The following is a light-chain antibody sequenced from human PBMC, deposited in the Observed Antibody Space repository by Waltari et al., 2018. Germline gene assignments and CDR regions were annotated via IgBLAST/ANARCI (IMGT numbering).Light chain of an antibody. CDR3: QQYYNTPPT. CDR1: QTLYRSNNKNY. J-gene: IGKJ3*01. Sequence: DIVMTQSPDSLAVSLGERATINCKSSQTLYRSNNKNYLAWYQQKPGQPPQMLIYWASSRESGVPDRFSGSGSGTDVTLTITSLQAEDVAVYYCQQYYNTPPTFGPGTKVDIK. V-gene: IGKV4-1*01. CDR2: WAS.